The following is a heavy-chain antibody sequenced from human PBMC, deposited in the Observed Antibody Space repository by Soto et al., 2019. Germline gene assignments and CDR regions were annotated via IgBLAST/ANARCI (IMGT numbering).Heavy chain of an antibody. CDR2: IYWDDDK. D-gene: IGHD3-9*01. V-gene: IGHV2-5*02. CDR3: AHSRGYDIFLDWFDP. CDR1: GFSLSTSGVG. Sequence: QITLKESGHTLVKPTQTLTLTCTFSGFSLSTSGVGVGWIRQPPGKALAWLALIYWDDDKRYSPSLKSRLTITKDTSKNQVVLTMTNMDPVDTATYYCAHSRGYDIFLDWFDPWGQGTLVTVSS. J-gene: IGHJ5*02.